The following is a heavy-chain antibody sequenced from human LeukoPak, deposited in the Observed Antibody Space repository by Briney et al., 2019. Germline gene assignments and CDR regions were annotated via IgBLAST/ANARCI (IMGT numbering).Heavy chain of an antibody. D-gene: IGHD2-2*01. Sequence: SETLSLTCAVYGESFSGYYWSWIRQPPGKGLEWIGEINDSGTTNHNPSLKSRVTISVDTSKNQFSLKLISVTAADTAVYYRARDRTRHNWFDPWGQGTLVTVSS. CDR1: GESFSGYY. J-gene: IGHJ5*02. CDR2: INDSGTT. V-gene: IGHV4-34*01. CDR3: ARDRTRHNWFDP.